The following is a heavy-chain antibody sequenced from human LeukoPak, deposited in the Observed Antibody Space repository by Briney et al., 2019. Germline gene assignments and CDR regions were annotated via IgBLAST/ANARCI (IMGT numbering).Heavy chain of an antibody. D-gene: IGHD6-13*01. CDR2: INPSGDST. V-gene: IGHV1-46*01. CDR1: GYTFTNYY. CDR3: ARAITSSHDAFDI. Sequence: ASVKVSCTASGYTFTNYYMHWVRQAPGQGLEWMGIINPSGDSTSYAQKFQGRVTMTRDTSTSTVYMELSSLRSEDTAVYYCARAITSSHDAFDIWGQGTMVTVSS. J-gene: IGHJ3*02.